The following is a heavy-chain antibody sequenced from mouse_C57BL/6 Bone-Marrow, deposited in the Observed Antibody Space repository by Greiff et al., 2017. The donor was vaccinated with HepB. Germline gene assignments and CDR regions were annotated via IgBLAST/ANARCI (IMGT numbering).Heavy chain of an antibody. J-gene: IGHJ4*01. CDR1: GYTFTDYE. Sequence: QVQLQQSGAELVRPGASVTLSCKASGYTFTDYEMHWVKQTPVHGLEWIGAIDPETGGTAYNQKFKGKAILTADKSSSTAYMELRSLTSEDSAVYYCTRNDGSSCPYYYAMDYWGQGTSVTVSS. D-gene: IGHD1-1*01. CDR3: TRNDGSSCPYYYAMDY. V-gene: IGHV1-15*01. CDR2: IDPETGGT.